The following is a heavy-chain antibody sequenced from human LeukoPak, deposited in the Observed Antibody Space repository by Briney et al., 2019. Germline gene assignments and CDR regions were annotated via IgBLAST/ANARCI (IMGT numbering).Heavy chain of an antibody. CDR2: IYTSGST. D-gene: IGHD3-3*01. V-gene: IGHV4-4*09. CDR3: ARGFWSGGYYYHYMDV. Sequence: SETLSLTCTVSGGSISSYYWSWIRQPPGKGLEWIGYIYTSGSTNYNPSLKSRVTISVDTSKNQFSLKLSSVTAADTAVYYCARGFWSGGYYYHYMDVWGKGTTVTVSS. CDR1: GGSISSYY. J-gene: IGHJ6*03.